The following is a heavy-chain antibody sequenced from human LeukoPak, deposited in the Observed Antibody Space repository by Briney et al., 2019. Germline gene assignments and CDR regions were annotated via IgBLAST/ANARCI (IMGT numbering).Heavy chain of an antibody. CDR1: GFTFSSYW. CDR2: IKQDGSEK. V-gene: IGHV3-7*01. CDR3: AETHKAYSSGWSPQFDY. Sequence: PGGSLRLSCAASGFTFSSYWMSWVRQAPGKGLGWVANIKQDGSEKYYVDSVKGRFTISRDNAKNSLYLQMNSLRAEDTAVYYCAETHKAYSSGWSPQFDYWGQGTLVTVSS. D-gene: IGHD6-19*01. J-gene: IGHJ4*02.